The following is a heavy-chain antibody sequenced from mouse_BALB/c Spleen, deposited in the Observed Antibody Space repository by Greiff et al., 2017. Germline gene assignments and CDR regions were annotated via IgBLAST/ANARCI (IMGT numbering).Heavy chain of an antibody. D-gene: IGHD4-1*01. CDR3: AIHWDDAMDY. J-gene: IGHJ4*01. Sequence: EVQRVESGPGLVKPSQSLSLTCTVTGYSITSDYAWNWIRQFPGNKLEWMGYISYSGSTSYNPSLKSRISITRDTSKNQFFLQLNSVTTEDTATYYCAIHWDDAMDYWGQGTSVTVSS. CDR2: ISYSGST. V-gene: IGHV3-2*02. CDR1: GYSITSDYA.